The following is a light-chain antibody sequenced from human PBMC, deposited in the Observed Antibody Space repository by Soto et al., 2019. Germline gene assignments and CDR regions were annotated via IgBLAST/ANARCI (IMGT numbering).Light chain of an antibody. V-gene: IGKV3-20*01. J-gene: IGKJ1*01. CDR3: QQYGSSDT. CDR1: QSVSNNY. CDR2: GAS. Sequence: ETVLTQSPGTLSLSTGERSTLSCRASQSVSNNYSAWYQQKPRHAPRLLIYGASNRATGIPDRLSGSGSGTDFTLTISRLEPEYSAVYYCQQYGSSDTFGQGTKVDIK.